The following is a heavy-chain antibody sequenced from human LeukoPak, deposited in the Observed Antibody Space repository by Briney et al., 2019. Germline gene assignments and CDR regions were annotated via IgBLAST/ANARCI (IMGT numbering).Heavy chain of an antibody. CDR3: AIGGPLRS. Sequence: GRSLRLSCAASGFTFSSYAMHWVRQAPGKGLEWVSSISSSSSYIYYADSVKGRFTISRDNAKNSLYLQMNSLRAEDTAVYYCAIGGPLRSWGQGTLVTVSS. CDR2: ISSSSSYI. CDR1: GFTFSSYA. V-gene: IGHV3-21*01. J-gene: IGHJ1*01.